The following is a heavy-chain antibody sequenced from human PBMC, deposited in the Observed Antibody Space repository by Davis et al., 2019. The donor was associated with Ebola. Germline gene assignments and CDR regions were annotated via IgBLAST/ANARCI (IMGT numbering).Heavy chain of an antibody. J-gene: IGHJ4*02. D-gene: IGHD5-12*01. CDR3: ASASSGYGWV. Sequence: SVKVSCKASGGTFSSYAISWVRQAPGQGLEWMGGIIPIFGTANYAQKLQGRVTMTTDTSTSTAYMELRSLRSDDTAVYYCASASSGYGWVWGQGTLVTVSS. V-gene: IGHV1-69*05. CDR2: IIPIFGTA. CDR1: GGTFSSYA.